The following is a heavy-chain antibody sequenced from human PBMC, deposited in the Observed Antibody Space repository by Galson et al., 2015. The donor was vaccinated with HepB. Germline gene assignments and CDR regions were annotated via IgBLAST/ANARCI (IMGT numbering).Heavy chain of an antibody. CDR3: AKALFIAVAGQCFDY. CDR1: GFTFDDYA. D-gene: IGHD6-19*01. J-gene: IGHJ4*02. V-gene: IGHV3-9*01. CDR2: ISWNSGSI. Sequence: SLRLSCAASGFTFDDYAMHWVRQAPGKGLEWVSGISWNSGSIGYADSVKGRFTISRDNAKNSLYLQMNSLRAEDTALYYCAKALFIAVAGQCFDYWGQGTLVTVSS.